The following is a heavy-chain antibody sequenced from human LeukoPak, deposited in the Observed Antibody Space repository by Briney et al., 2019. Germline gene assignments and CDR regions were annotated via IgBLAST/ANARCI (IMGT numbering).Heavy chain of an antibody. J-gene: IGHJ6*02. CDR1: GYTFTSYD. D-gene: IGHD3-10*01. CDR2: MNPSSGNT. Sequence: ASVKVSCKASGYTFTSYDINWVRQATGQGLEWMGWMNPSSGNTGYAQKFQGRVTMTRNTSISTAYMELSSLRSEDTAVYYCARTMVRGVISAYDYGMDVWGQGTTVTVSS. V-gene: IGHV1-8*01. CDR3: ARTMVRGVISAYDYGMDV.